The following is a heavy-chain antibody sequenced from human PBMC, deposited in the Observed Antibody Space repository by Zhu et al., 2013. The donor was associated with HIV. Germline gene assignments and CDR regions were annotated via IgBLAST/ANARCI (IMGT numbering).Heavy chain of an antibody. V-gene: IGHV1-18*01. CDR2: ISAYNGDT. J-gene: IGHJ5*01. CDR3: ARDWAPPGGRSTTDPSLFDF. CDR1: GYTFTNYG. Sequence: QVQLXQSGAEVQKPGASVKVSCKASGYTFTNYGVSWVRQAPGQGLEWMGWISAYNGDTKYAQKFQGRVTMTTEASTNTAYMDLRSLRSDDTAVYYCARDWAPPGGRSTTDPSLFDFWGLGDPGHR. D-gene: IGHD2-15*01.